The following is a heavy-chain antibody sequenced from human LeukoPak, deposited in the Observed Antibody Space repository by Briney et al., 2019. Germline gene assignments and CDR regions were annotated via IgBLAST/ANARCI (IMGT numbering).Heavy chain of an antibody. Sequence: GESLQISSKGSGYSFISYWICWVRQMPGKGLEWRGIIYPGDSDTRYSPSFQGQVTISADKSLSTAYLQWSSLKASDTAIYFCARLPSEAYGGKPEGAYWGQGTLVTVSS. D-gene: IGHD4-23*01. CDR3: ARLPSEAYGGKPEGAY. J-gene: IGHJ4*02. CDR2: IYPGDSDT. CDR1: GYSFISYW. V-gene: IGHV5-51*01.